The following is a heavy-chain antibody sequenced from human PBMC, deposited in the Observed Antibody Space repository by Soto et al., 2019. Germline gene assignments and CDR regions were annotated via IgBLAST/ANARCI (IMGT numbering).Heavy chain of an antibody. D-gene: IGHD3-9*01. V-gene: IGHV4-39*01. Sequence: PSETLSLTCTVSGGSITGGSISSTTYYWGWMRQPPGKGLEWIASFFIGGNTYYNPSLQSRVTTSVDPSKNQFSLKLSSVTAADTAVSFCARHHGLDIDAYHWGQG. CDR2: FFIGGNT. CDR3: ARHHGLDIDAYH. CDR1: GGSITGGSISSTTYY. J-gene: IGHJ4*02.